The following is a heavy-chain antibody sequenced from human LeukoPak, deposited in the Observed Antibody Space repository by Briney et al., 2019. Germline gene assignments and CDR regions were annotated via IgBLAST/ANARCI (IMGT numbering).Heavy chain of an antibody. CDR2: IIPIFGTA. Sequence: GASVKVSCKASGGTFSSYAISWVRQAPGQGLEWMGGIIPIFGTANYAQKFQGRVTITADKSTCTAYMELSSLRSEDTAVYYCAREGSIAVTGWFDPWGQGTLVTVSS. J-gene: IGHJ5*02. CDR1: GGTFSSYA. CDR3: AREGSIAVTGWFDP. V-gene: IGHV1-69*06. D-gene: IGHD6-19*01.